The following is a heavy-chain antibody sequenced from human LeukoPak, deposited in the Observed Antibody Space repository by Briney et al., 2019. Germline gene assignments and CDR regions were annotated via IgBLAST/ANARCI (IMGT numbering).Heavy chain of an antibody. Sequence: SETLSLTCAVSGGSISTNSHYWGWIRQPPGKDLEWIGSIYYSGRTYYNPSLKSRVTMSVDTSKNQFSLRLSSVTAADTAVYYCAREDQTRNSFDPWGQGTLVTVSS. CDR1: GGSISTNSHY. V-gene: IGHV4-39*02. CDR3: AREDQTRNSFDP. J-gene: IGHJ5*02. D-gene: IGHD4-23*01. CDR2: IYYSGRT.